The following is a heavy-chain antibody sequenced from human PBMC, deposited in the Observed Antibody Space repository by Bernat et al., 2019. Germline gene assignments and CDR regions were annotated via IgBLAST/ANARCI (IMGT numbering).Heavy chain of an antibody. V-gene: IGHV3-33*01. Sequence: QVQLVESGGGVVQPGRSLRLSCAASGFTFSSYGIHWVRQAPGKGLEWVAVIWYDGSNKYYADSVKGRFTISRDNSKNTLHLQMNSLRAGDTAVYYCARDSISQAADLDCWGQGTLVTVSS. D-gene: IGHD6-13*01. CDR2: IWYDGSNK. CDR3: ARDSISQAADLDC. J-gene: IGHJ4*02. CDR1: GFTFSSYG.